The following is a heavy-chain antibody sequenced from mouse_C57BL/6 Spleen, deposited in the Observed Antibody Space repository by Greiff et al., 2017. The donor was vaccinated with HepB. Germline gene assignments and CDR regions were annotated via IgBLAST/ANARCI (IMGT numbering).Heavy chain of an antibody. CDR1: GYTFTDYE. CDR3: TRRIGNSLFDY. CDR2: IDPETGGT. V-gene: IGHV1-15*01. J-gene: IGHJ2*01. D-gene: IGHD2-1*01. Sequence: VKLQESGAELVRPGASVTLSCKASGYTFTDYEMHWVKQTPVHGLEWIGAIDPETGGTAYNQKFKGKAILTADKSSSTAYMELRSLTSEDSAVYYCTRRIGNSLFDYWGQGTTLTVSS.